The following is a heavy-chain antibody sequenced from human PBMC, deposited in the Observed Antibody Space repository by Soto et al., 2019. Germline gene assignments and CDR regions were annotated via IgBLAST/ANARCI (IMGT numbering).Heavy chain of an antibody. Sequence: EVQLLETGGNLIQPGGSLRLSCAASGFTIISNSMSWVRQAPGRGLKWVSVIDSSGDTYYTASVKGRFILSRDTSRNTLYLQMNNLRTEDTAVSYCARWHPILHFFDCWGQGTLVTVSS. CDR3: ARWHPILHFFDC. CDR2: IDSSGDT. CDR1: GFTIISNS. J-gene: IGHJ4*02. D-gene: IGHD3-3*02. V-gene: IGHV3-53*02.